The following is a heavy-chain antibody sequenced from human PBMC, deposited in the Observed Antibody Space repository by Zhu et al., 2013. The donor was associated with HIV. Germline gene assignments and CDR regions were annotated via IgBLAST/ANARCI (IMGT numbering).Heavy chain of an antibody. J-gene: IGHJ4*02. D-gene: IGHD6-13*01. CDR1: GYTFTGYY. CDR3: ARDTAAGSWYDVSDYFDY. Sequence: VQLVQSGAEVKKPGASVKVSCKASGYTFTGYYMHWVRQAPGQGLEWMGWINPNSGGTNYAQKFQGRVTMTRDTSISTAYMELSRLRSDDTAVYYCARDTAAGSWYDVSDYFDYWGQGTLVTVSS. V-gene: IGHV1-2*02. CDR2: INPNSGGT.